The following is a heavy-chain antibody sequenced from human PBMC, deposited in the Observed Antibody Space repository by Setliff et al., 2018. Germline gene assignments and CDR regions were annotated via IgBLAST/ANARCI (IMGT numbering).Heavy chain of an antibody. D-gene: IGHD3-3*01. CDR2: IYTSGST. Sequence: SETLSLTCTVSGGSISSGIYYWSWIRQPAGKGLEWIGHIYTSGSTNYNPSLKSRVTISVDTSKNQFSLRLSSVTAADTAVYYCARGSQYYNFWSGYHLDYYYYGMDVWGQGTTVTVSS. J-gene: IGHJ6*02. V-gene: IGHV4-61*09. CDR1: GGSISSGIYY. CDR3: ARGSQYYNFWSGYHLDYYYYGMDV.